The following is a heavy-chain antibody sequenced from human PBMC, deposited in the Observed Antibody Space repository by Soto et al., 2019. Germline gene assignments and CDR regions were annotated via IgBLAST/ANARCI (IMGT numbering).Heavy chain of an antibody. D-gene: IGHD6-19*01. Sequence: QVQLVQSGAEVKKPGASVKVSCKASGYTFTGYYMHWVRQAPGQGLEWMGWINPNSGGTNYAQKFQGRVTMTRDTSISTAYMELSRLRSDDTAVYYCARDYKIRRGYSSGWYRDAFDIWGQGTMVTVSS. J-gene: IGHJ3*02. V-gene: IGHV1-2*02. CDR1: GYTFTGYY. CDR2: INPNSGGT. CDR3: ARDYKIRRGYSSGWYRDAFDI.